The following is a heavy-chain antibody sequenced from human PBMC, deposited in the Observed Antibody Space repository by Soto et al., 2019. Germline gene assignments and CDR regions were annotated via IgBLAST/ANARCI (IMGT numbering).Heavy chain of an antibody. CDR3: SRVDPGETSPFDH. CDR1: GYIFTSYY. D-gene: IGHD3-10*01. Sequence: ASVKVSCTASGYIFTSYYIHWVRQAPGQGLEWMGWINPFDGSRMFAQSFQGRVTMTRDTSTSTVYMEVSSLRSEDTAVYYCSRVDPGETSPFDHWGQGTLVTV. CDR2: INPFDGSR. J-gene: IGHJ4*02. V-gene: IGHV1-46*03.